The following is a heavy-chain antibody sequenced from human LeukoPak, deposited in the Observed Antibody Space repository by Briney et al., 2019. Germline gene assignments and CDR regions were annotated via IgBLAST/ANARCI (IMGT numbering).Heavy chain of an antibody. V-gene: IGHV4-4*07. Sequence: PSETLSLTCTFSGGSLCSYFWSWVRQPAGKGLEWIGRIYSSGSTNFNPSLKSRVTMSVDTSKNQLSLQLSSVTAADTAVYYCASTYLAVAGTSFDYWGQGTLVTVSS. D-gene: IGHD6-19*01. CDR2: IYSSGST. CDR3: ASTYLAVAGTSFDY. CDR1: GGSLCSYF. J-gene: IGHJ4*02.